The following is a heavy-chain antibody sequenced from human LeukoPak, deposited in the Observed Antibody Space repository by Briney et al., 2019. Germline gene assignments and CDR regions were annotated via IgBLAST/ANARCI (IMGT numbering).Heavy chain of an antibody. Sequence: SETLSLTCTVSGGSISSHYWSWIRQPPGKGLEWIGYIYYSGSTNYNPSLKSRVTISVDTSKNQFSLKLSSVTAADTAVYYCARSYGSGSYYYAYYFDYWGQGTLVTASS. J-gene: IGHJ4*02. CDR1: GGSISSHY. D-gene: IGHD3-10*01. V-gene: IGHV4-59*11. CDR3: ARSYGSGSYYYAYYFDY. CDR2: IYYSGST.